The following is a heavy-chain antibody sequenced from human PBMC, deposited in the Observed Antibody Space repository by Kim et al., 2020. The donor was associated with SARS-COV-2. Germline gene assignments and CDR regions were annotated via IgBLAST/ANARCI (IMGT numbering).Heavy chain of an antibody. D-gene: IGHD6-19*01. V-gene: IGHV3-33*05. CDR1: GFTFSSYG. CDR2: ISYDGSNK. CDR3: ARVAVAGYYYYGMDV. J-gene: IGHJ6*02. Sequence: GGSLRLSCAASGFTFSSYGMHWVRQAPGKGLEWVAVISYDGSNKYYADSVKGRFTISRDNSKNTLYLQMNSLRAEDTAVYYCARVAVAGYYYYGMDVWGQGTTVTVSS.